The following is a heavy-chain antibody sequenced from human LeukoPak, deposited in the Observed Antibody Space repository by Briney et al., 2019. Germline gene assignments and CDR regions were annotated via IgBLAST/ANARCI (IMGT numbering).Heavy chain of an antibody. J-gene: IGHJ1*01. CDR2: IYYSGST. CDR1: GGSISSYY. Sequence: SETLSLTCTVSGGSISSYYWSWIRQPPGKGLEWIGYIYYSGSTNYNPSLKSRVTISVDTSKNQFSLKLSSVTAADTAVYYCAGSPRYDSSGYYSRGGYFQHWGQGTLVTVSS. D-gene: IGHD3-22*01. V-gene: IGHV4-59*08. CDR3: AGSPRYDSSGYYSRGGYFQH.